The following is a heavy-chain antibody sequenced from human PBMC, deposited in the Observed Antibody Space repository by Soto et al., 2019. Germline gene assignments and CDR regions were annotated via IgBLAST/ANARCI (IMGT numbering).Heavy chain of an antibody. V-gene: IGHV3-53*01. CDR2: IYSGGST. CDR3: ARDLSMYSISSGDAFDI. J-gene: IGHJ3*02. Sequence: GGSLRLSCAASGFTVSSNYMSWVRQAPGKGLEWVSVIYSGGSTYYADSVKGRFTISRDNSKNTLYLQMNSLRAEDTAVYYCARDLSMYSISSGDAFDIWGQGTMVTVSS. D-gene: IGHD6-6*01. CDR1: GFTVSSNY.